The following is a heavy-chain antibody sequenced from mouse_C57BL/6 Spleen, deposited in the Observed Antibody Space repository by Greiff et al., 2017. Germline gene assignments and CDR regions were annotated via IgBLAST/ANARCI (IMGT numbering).Heavy chain of an antibody. CDR2: INPNNGGT. V-gene: IGHV1-26*01. D-gene: IGHD1-1*02. Sequence: EVQLQQSGPELVKPGASVKISCKASGYTFTDYYMNWVKQSHGKSLEWIGDINPNNGGTSYNQKFKGKATLTVDKSSSTAYMELRSLTSEDSAVYYCAVGIWPHYAMDYWGQGTSVTVSS. J-gene: IGHJ4*01. CDR1: GYTFTDYY. CDR3: AVGIWPHYAMDY.